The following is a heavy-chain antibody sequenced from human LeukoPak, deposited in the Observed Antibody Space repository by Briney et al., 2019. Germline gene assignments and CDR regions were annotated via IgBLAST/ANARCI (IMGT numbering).Heavy chain of an antibody. CDR1: GFTFRTYA. CDR3: ARGKHSSSWYESEYFQH. J-gene: IGHJ1*01. V-gene: IGHV3-23*01. Sequence: GGSLRLSCAASGFTFRTYAMSWVRQAPGKGLEWVSGISDSGDGTYYAESVKGRFTISRDNAKNSLYLQMNSLRAEDTAVYYCARGKHSSSWYESEYFQHWGQGTLVTVSS. CDR2: ISDSGDGT. D-gene: IGHD6-13*01.